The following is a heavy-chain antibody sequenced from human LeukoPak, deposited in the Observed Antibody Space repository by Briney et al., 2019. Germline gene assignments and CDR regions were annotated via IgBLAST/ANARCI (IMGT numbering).Heavy chain of an antibody. Sequence: ASVKVSCKASGYTFTKFTIHWVRQAPGQRLEWLGWLNPVNGNTEYSQNLRGRVTFIRDTFANTAYMELNSLRSEDTAVYYCARDVCSSTSCWFDPWGQGTLVTVSS. CDR1: GYTFTKFT. V-gene: IGHV1-3*01. CDR3: ARDVCSSTSCWFDP. J-gene: IGHJ5*02. D-gene: IGHD2-2*01. CDR2: LNPVNGNT.